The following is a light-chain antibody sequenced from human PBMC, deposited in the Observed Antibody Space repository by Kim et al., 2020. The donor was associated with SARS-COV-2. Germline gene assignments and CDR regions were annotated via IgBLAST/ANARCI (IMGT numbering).Light chain of an antibody. Sequence: QSITTSGTGTSVDGRSSTLGACNQQHPGEAPKLRFYEVSKRPSGVSNRFADSRSGNAASLRISGLQAEDEADYYCCSYAGSSTYVFGTGTKVTVL. V-gene: IGLV2-23*02. J-gene: IGLJ1*01. CDR1: SVDGRSSTL. CDR2: EVS. CDR3: CSYAGSSTYV.